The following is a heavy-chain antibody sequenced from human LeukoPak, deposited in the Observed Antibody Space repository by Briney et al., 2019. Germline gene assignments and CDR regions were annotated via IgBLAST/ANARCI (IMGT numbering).Heavy chain of an antibody. J-gene: IGHJ5*01. CDR2: ISGSGGCT. Sequence: GGSLRLSCAASGFTFSTYAMSWVRQAPGKGLEWVSAISGSGGCTYYADSVKGRFTISRDNSKNTLYLQMNSLRAEDTAVYYCSSGGSINIFGAVIGQDTSFDSWGQGTLVTVSS. V-gene: IGHV3-23*01. D-gene: IGHD3-3*01. CDR3: SSGGSINIFGAVIGQDTSFDS. CDR1: GFTFSTYA.